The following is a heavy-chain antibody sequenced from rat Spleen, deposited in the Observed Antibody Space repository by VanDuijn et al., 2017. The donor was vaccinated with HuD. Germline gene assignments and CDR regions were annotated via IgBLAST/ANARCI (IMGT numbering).Heavy chain of an antibody. Sequence: EVQLVESGGGLVQPGRSMKLSCAASGFTFSNYDMAWVRQAPTKGLEWVASISYDGSSTYYRDSVKGRFTISSDNAKSTLYLQMDSLRSEDTATYYCTTTTEAPLAYWGQGTLVTVSS. CDR3: TTTTEAPLAY. J-gene: IGHJ3*01. CDR1: GFTFSNYD. D-gene: IGHD1-11*01. V-gene: IGHV5-20*01. CDR2: ISYDGSST.